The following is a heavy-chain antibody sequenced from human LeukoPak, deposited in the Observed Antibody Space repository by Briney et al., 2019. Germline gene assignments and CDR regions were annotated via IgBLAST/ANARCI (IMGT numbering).Heavy chain of an antibody. V-gene: IGHV3-21*01. CDR3: ARGDSSSWSRVRYYYYYGMDV. J-gene: IGHJ6*02. CDR2: ISSSSSYI. D-gene: IGHD6-13*01. Sequence: PGGSLRLSCAASGFTFSSYSMNWVRQAPGKGLEWVSSISSSSSYIYYADSAKGRFTISRDNAKNSLYLQMNSLRAEDAAVYYCARGDSSSWSRVRYYYYYGMDVWGQGTTVTVSS. CDR1: GFTFSSYS.